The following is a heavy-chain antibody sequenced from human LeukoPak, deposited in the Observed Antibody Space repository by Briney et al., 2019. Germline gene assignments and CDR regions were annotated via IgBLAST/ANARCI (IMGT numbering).Heavy chain of an antibody. CDR3: ARDRYYYDSSGYIRMDV. V-gene: IGHV4-4*07. D-gene: IGHD3-22*01. J-gene: IGHJ6*04. CDR1: GGSITSYY. Sequence: SETLSLTCTVSGGSITSYYWSWIRQPAGKGLEWIGRIHTTGSTSYNPSLKSRVTMSVDTSKNQFSLKLSSVTAADTAVYYCARDRYYYDSSGYIRMDVWGKGTTVTISS. CDR2: IHTTGST.